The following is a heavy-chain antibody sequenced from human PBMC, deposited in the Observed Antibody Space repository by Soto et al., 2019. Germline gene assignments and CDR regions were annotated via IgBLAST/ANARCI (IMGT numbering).Heavy chain of an antibody. V-gene: IGHV1-69*01. CDR3: AKDRRADWESYYYYAMDV. CDR2: IIPIYGTA. J-gene: IGHJ6*02. Sequence: QVQLVQSGAEVKKPGSSVQVSCKASGGTFSSFTISWVRQAPGQGLEWMGGIIPIYGTANYAQKFQGRVTITADAYTRTAYMELSSLRSEDTAVYYCAKDRRADWESYYYYAMDVWGQGTTVTVSS. D-gene: IGHD1-26*01. CDR1: GGTFSSFT.